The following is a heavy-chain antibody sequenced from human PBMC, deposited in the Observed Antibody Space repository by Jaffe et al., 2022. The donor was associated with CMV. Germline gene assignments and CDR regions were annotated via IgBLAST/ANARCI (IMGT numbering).Heavy chain of an antibody. CDR1: GYTFTNFP. CDR2: ISPHNRNT. CDR3: AREGMSSPAPAENWFDP. V-gene: IGHV1-18*04. J-gene: IGHJ5*02. Sequence: QVQLVQSGAEVKKPGASVKVSCEASGYTFTNFPIAWVRQAPGQGLEWMGWISPHNRNTNYAQQFEGRVTMTTDTSTRTVYLELRNLRSDDTAVYFCAREGMSSPAPAENWFDPWGQGTLVTVSS. D-gene: IGHD3-10*01.